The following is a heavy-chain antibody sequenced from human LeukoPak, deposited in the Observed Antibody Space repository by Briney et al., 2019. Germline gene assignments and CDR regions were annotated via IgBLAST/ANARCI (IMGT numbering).Heavy chain of an antibody. CDR2: ISSSSSYI. Sequence: GGSLRLSCAASGFTFSSYSMDWVRQAPGKGLEWVSSISSSSSYIYYADSVKGRFTISRDNAKNSLYLQMNSLRAEDTAVYYCASNIAAAGTDNYWGQGTLVTVSS. D-gene: IGHD6-13*01. J-gene: IGHJ4*02. CDR3: ASNIAAAGTDNY. V-gene: IGHV3-21*01. CDR1: GFTFSSYS.